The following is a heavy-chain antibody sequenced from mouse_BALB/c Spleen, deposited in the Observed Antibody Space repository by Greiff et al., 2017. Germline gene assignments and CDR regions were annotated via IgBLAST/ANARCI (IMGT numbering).Heavy chain of an antibody. CDR1: GFSLTSYG. Sequence: VKLVESGPGLVAPSQSLSITCTASGFSLTSYGVHWVRQPPGKGLEWLGVIWAGGSTNYNSALMSRLSISTDNSKDQVYLKMNSLQTDDTAMYYSAREGNYGSSFYCFDYWGQGTTLTVSA. CDR3: AREGNYGSSFYCFDY. V-gene: IGHV2-9*02. D-gene: IGHD1-1*01. J-gene: IGHJ2*01. CDR2: IWAGGST.